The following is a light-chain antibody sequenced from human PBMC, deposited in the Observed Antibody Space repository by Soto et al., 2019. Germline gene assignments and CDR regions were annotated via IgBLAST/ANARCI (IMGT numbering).Light chain of an antibody. CDR3: RRYGDSPTAYT. CDR1: QSVSSRN. CDR2: GAS. V-gene: IGKV3-20*01. Sequence: EIVLTQSPGTVSLSPGERATLSCRASQSVSSRNLAWYRQKPGQAPSLLIFGASNRATGIPDRFSGSGSGTDFTLTISRLEPEDCAVYYCRRYGDSPTAYTFGQGTKLEIK. J-gene: IGKJ2*01.